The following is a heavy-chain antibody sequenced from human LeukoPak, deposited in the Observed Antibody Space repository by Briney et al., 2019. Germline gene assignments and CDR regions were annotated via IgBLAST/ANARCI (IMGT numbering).Heavy chain of an antibody. CDR3: ARNNWFGEFENWFDP. V-gene: IGHV3-48*01. J-gene: IGHJ5*02. CDR2: ISSSSSTI. CDR1: GFTFSSFG. Sequence: GGSLRLSCAASGFTFSSFGMNWVRQAPGKGLEWVSYISSSSSTIYYADSVKGRFTISRDNAKNSLYLQMNSLRAEDTAVYYCARNNWFGEFENWFDPWGQGTLVTVSS. D-gene: IGHD3-10*01.